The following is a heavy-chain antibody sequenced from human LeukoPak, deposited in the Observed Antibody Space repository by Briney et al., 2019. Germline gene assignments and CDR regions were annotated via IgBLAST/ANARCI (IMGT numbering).Heavy chain of an antibody. CDR3: ARDSKMATITDYYYYMDV. Sequence: SVKVSCKASGGTFSSYAISWVRQAPGQGLEWMGGIIPIFGTANYAQKSQGRVTITTDESTSTAYIELSSLRSEDTAVYYCARDSKMATITDYYYYMDVWGKGTTVTVSS. CDR1: GGTFSSYA. D-gene: IGHD5-24*01. CDR2: IIPIFGTA. J-gene: IGHJ6*03. V-gene: IGHV1-69*05.